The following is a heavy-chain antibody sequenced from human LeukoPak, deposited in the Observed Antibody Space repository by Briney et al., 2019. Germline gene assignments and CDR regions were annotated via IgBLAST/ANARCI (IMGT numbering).Heavy chain of an antibody. CDR1: GFTFSSYA. CDR2: ISGSGGST. D-gene: IGHD6-19*01. Sequence: PGGSLRLSCAASGFTFSSYAMGWVRQAPGKGLEWVSAISGSGGSTYYADSVKGRFTISRDNSKNTLYLQMNSLRAEDTAVYYCAKVIAVATNIFDYWGQGTLVTVSS. J-gene: IGHJ4*02. V-gene: IGHV3-23*01. CDR3: AKVIAVATNIFDY.